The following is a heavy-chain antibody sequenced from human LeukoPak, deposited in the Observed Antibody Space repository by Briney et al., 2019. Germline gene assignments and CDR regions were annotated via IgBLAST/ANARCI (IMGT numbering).Heavy chain of an antibody. CDR3: ARGPYASGSYGRRGWVHYMDV. J-gene: IGHJ6*03. D-gene: IGHD3-10*01. CDR2: ISSSGSTI. Sequence: GGSLRLSCAASGFTFSSYGMNWVRQAPGKGLEWVSYISSSGSTIYYADSVKGRFTISRDNAKNSLYLQMNSLRAEDTAVYYCARGPYASGSYGRRGWVHYMDVWGKGTTVTISS. CDR1: GFTFSSYG. V-gene: IGHV3-48*04.